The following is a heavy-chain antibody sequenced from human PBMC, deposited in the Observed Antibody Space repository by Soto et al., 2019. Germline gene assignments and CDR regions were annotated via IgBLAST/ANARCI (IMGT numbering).Heavy chain of an antibody. J-gene: IGHJ4*02. V-gene: IGHV1-69*13. CDR1: GGTFSSYA. CDR2: IIPIFGTA. D-gene: IGHD6-13*01. Sequence: SVKVSCKASGGTFSSYAISWVRQAPGQGLEWMGGIIPIFGTANYAQKFQGRVTITADESTSTAYMELSSLRSEDTAVYYCASDLGGIAAAGTDYWGQGTLVNVSS. CDR3: ASDLGGIAAAGTDY.